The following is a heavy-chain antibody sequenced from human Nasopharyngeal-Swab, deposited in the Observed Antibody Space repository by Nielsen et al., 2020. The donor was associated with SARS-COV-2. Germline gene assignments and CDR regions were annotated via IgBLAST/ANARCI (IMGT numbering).Heavy chain of an antibody. CDR3: ARAQNVLRFLEWTQPFDY. Sequence: WIRQPPGKGLEWVGFIRSTAYSGTTAYAASVKDRFTISRDNSKSIAYLQMNSLKTEDSGVYYCARAQNVLRFLEWTQPFDYWGQGTLVTVSS. D-gene: IGHD3-3*01. V-gene: IGHV3-49*02. J-gene: IGHJ4*02. CDR2: IRSTAYSGTT.